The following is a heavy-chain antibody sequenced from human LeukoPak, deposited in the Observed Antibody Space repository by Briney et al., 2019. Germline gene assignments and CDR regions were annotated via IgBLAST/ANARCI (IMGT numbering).Heavy chain of an antibody. CDR3: AKRAHGDYFDY. CDR1: GFTFNNYW. CDR2: IKQDGSEK. J-gene: IGHJ4*02. V-gene: IGHV3-7*03. D-gene: IGHD3-10*01. Sequence: GGSLRLSCAASGFTFNNYWVSWVRQPPGKGLEWVATIKQDGSEKYYVDSVKGRFTISRDNAKNSLYLQMNSLRAEDTALYYCAKRAHGDYFDYWGQGTLVTVSS.